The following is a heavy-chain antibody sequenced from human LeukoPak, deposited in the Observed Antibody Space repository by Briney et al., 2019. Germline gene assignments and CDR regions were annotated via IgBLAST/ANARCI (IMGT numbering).Heavy chain of an antibody. D-gene: IGHD6-6*01. CDR3: ARPRYSSSYQYFQH. CDR1: GGSFSGYY. Sequence: SETLSLTCAVYGGSFSGYYWSWIRQPPGKGLEWIGEINHSGSTNYNPSLKSRVTISVDTSKNQFSLKLSSVTAADTAVYYCARPRYSSSYQYFQHWGQGTLVTVSS. CDR2: INHSGST. V-gene: IGHV4-34*01. J-gene: IGHJ1*01.